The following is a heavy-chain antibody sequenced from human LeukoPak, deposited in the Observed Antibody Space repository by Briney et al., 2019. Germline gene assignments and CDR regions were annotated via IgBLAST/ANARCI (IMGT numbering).Heavy chain of an antibody. Sequence: PGGSLRLSCATSGFTFDDYGMTWVRQAPGKGLEWVSGINWNGGSTGYADSVKGRFTISRDNAKNSLYLQMNSLRAEDTALYHCARDSHIAAADYWGQGTLVTVSS. CDR3: ARDSHIAAADY. J-gene: IGHJ4*02. CDR2: INWNGGST. D-gene: IGHD6-13*01. V-gene: IGHV3-20*01. CDR1: GFTFDDYG.